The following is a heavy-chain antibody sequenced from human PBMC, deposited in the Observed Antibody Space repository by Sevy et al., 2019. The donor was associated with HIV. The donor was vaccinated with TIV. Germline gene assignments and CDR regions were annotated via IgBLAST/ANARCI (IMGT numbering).Heavy chain of an antibody. J-gene: IGHJ4*02. CDR3: ARDRLGVFTMVRGGYFDY. Sequence: GGSLRLSCAASGFTFSSYAMHWVRQAPGKGLEWVAVISYDGSNKYYADSVKGRFTISRDNSKNTLYLQMNSLRAEDTAVYYCARDRLGVFTMVRGGYFDYWGQGTLVTVSS. CDR1: GFTFSSYA. V-gene: IGHV3-30-3*01. D-gene: IGHD3-10*01. CDR2: ISYDGSNK.